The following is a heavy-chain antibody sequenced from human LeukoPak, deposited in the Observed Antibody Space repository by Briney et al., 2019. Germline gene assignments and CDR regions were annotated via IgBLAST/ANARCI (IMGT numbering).Heavy chain of an antibody. D-gene: IGHD1-26*01. CDR1: GYTFTSYD. Sequence: PVASVKVSCKASGYTFTSYDINWVRQATGQGLEWMGWMNPNSGNTGYAQKFQGRVTMTRNTSISTAYMELSSLRSEDTAVYYCAKGMGYYDGMDVWGQGTTVTVSS. J-gene: IGHJ6*02. CDR2: MNPNSGNT. V-gene: IGHV1-8*01. CDR3: AKGMGYYDGMDV.